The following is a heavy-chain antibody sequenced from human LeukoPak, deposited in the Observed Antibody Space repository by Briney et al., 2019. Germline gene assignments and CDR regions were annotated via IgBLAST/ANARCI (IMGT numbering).Heavy chain of an antibody. CDR1: GGSFSGYY. Sequence: PSETLSLTCAVYGGSFSGYYWSWIRQPPGKGLEWIGEINHSGSTNYNPSLKSRVTISVDTSKNQFSLKLSSVTAADTAVYYCASQYSSSSNFDYWGQGTLVTVSS. D-gene: IGHD6-13*01. CDR3: ASQYSSSSNFDY. CDR2: INHSGST. V-gene: IGHV4-34*01. J-gene: IGHJ4*02.